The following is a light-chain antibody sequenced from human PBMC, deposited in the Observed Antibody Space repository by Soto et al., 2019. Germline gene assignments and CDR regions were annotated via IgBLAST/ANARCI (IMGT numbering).Light chain of an antibody. CDR3: QQYYSYPPT. V-gene: IGKV1-8*01. CDR2: AAS. Sequence: AIRMTQSPSSLSASTGDRVTITCRASQGISSYLAWYQQKPGKAPKLLIYAASTLQSGVPSRFSGSGSGTDFTLTISCLQSEDFATYYGQQYYSYPPTFGGGTKVEIK. J-gene: IGKJ4*01. CDR1: QGISSY.